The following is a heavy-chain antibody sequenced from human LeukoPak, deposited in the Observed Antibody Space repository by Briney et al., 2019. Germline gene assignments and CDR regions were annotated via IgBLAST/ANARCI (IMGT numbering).Heavy chain of an antibody. D-gene: IGHD2-21*02. Sequence: SVRVSCKASGFTXTSSAVQWVRQARGQRLEWIGWVVVGSGNTNYAQKFQERVTITRDMSTSTAYMELSSLRSEDTAVYYCAADVGSVVTAMRHWGQGTLVTVSS. CDR3: AADVGSVVTAMRH. J-gene: IGHJ1*01. CDR2: VVVGSGNT. V-gene: IGHV1-58*01. CDR1: GFTXTSSA.